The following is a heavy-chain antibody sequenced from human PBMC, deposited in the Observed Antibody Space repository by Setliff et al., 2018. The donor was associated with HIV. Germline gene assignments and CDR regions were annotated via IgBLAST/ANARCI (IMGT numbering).Heavy chain of an antibody. D-gene: IGHD6-6*01. J-gene: IGHJ4*02. Sequence: LRLSCEASGFTVETNSMSWVRQAPGKGLEWVSIIYSGDTGGTTYYADSVKGRFIISRDNSKNTLYLQMNSLRPEDTAVYYCTRTVVGQLVQTTLDYFDYWGQGTLVTVSS. V-gene: IGHV3-66*02. CDR3: TRTVVGQLVQTTLDYFDY. CDR2: IYSGDTGGTT. CDR1: GFTVETNS.